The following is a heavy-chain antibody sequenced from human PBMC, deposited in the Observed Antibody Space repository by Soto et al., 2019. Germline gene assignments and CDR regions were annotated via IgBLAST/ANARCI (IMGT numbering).Heavy chain of an antibody. CDR1: GGSISSSSYY. D-gene: IGHD3-16*01. Sequence: PSETLSLTCTVSGGSISSSSYYWGWIRQPPGKGLEWIGSIYYSGSTYYNPSLKSRVTISVDTSKNQSSLKLSSVTAADTAVYYCARHLRGVLRFDYWGQGTLVTVSS. CDR2: IYYSGST. V-gene: IGHV4-39*01. CDR3: ARHLRGVLRFDY. J-gene: IGHJ4*02.